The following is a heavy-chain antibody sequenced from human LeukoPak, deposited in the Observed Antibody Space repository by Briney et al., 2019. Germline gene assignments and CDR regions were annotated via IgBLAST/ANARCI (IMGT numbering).Heavy chain of an antibody. CDR3: TRQGSGFWSGYDDYYYYYYMDV. CDR2: IRSKTNSYAT. CDR1: GFTFSGSA. Sequence: GESLKISCAASGFTFSGSAMHWVRQASGEGLEWVGRIRSKTNSYATAYAASVKGRFTISRDDSKNTAYLQMNSLKTEDTAVYYCTRQGSGFWSGYDDYYYYYYMDVWGKGTTVTVSS. J-gene: IGHJ6*03. V-gene: IGHV3-73*01. D-gene: IGHD3-3*01.